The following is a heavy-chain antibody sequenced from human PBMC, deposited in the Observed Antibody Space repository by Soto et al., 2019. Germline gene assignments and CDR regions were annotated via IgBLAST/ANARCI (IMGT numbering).Heavy chain of an antibody. V-gene: IGHV3-66*01. J-gene: IGHJ4*02. Sequence: SGGSLRLSCAASGFTVSSNYMSWVRQAPGKGLEWVSVIYSGGSTYYADSVKGRFTISRDNSKNTLYLQMNSLRAEDTAVYYCARGTYSGYDAYYFDYWGQGTLVTVSS. CDR3: ARGTYSGYDAYYFDY. D-gene: IGHD5-12*01. CDR2: IYSGGST. CDR1: GFTVSSNY.